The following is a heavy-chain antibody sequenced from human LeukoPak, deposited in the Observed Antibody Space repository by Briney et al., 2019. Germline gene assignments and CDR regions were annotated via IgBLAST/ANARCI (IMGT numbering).Heavy chain of an antibody. Sequence: GGSLRLSCAASGFSFSSYSMNWVRQAPGKGLEWVSSISRSTSNIYYADSMKGRFTISRDNAKNSLYLQMNSLRAEDTAVYYCARDSAASADGDFDYWGQGTLVTVSS. D-gene: IGHD1-26*01. J-gene: IGHJ4*02. CDR3: ARDSAASADGDFDY. CDR2: ISRSTSNI. V-gene: IGHV3-21*01. CDR1: GFSFSSYS.